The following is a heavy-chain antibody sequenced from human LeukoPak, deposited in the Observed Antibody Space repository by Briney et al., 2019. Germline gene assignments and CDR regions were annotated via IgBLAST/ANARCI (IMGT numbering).Heavy chain of an antibody. D-gene: IGHD3-10*01. Sequence: GRSLRLSCAASGFTFDDYAMHWVRQAPEKGLEWVSGISWNSGSIGYADSVKGRFTISRDNAKNSLYLQMNSLRAEDTALYYCAKEGRFGEFLGYYFDYWGQGTLVTVSS. CDR3: AKEGRFGEFLGYYFDY. V-gene: IGHV3-9*01. J-gene: IGHJ4*02. CDR2: ISWNSGSI. CDR1: GFTFDDYA.